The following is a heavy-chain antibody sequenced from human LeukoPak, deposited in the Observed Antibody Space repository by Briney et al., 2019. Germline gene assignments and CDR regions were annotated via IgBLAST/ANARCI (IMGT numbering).Heavy chain of an antibody. CDR2: ISSSGSTI. J-gene: IGHJ5*02. D-gene: IGHD2/OR15-2a*01. CDR3: ARGKTSQNIVTRKTYNWFDP. CDR1: GFTFSDYY. V-gene: IGHV3-11*04. Sequence: GGSLRLSCAASGFTFSDYYMSWIRQAPGKGLEWVSYISSSGSTIYYADSVKGRFTISRDNAKNSLYLQMNSLRAEDTAVYYCARGKTSQNIVTRKTYNWFDPWGQGTLVTVSS.